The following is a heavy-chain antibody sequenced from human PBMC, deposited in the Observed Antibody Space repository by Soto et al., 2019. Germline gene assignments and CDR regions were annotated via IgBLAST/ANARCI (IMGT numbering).Heavy chain of an antibody. V-gene: IGHV3-30*04. CDR2: IAYDGNEN. D-gene: IGHD3-10*01. J-gene: IGHJ6*02. CDR3: VKDVRDYVPYYYGVHV. Sequence: QVQLVESGGGVVQPGTSLRLSCAASGITFKYHAMHWVRQAPGKGLEWMAVIAYDGNENFYADSVKGPFTISRDNSKNALYLQIMALSKEDTAVYYCVKDVRDYVPYYYGVHVWAQGATVTVSS. CDR1: GITFKYHA.